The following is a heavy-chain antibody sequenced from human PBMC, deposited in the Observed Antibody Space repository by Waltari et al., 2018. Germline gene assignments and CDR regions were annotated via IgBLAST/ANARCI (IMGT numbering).Heavy chain of an antibody. CDR2: IYHSGST. J-gene: IGHJ5*02. Sequence: QLQLQESGSGLVKPSQTLSLTCAVSGGSISSGGYSWSWIRQPPGKGLEWIGYIYHSGSTYYNPSLKSRVTISVDSSKNQFSLKLSSVTAADTAVYYCARATYYYASSGYYPGYWFDPWGQGTLSPSPQ. CDR3: ARATYYYASSGYYPGYWFDP. D-gene: IGHD3-22*01. V-gene: IGHV4-30-2*01. CDR1: GGSISSGGYS.